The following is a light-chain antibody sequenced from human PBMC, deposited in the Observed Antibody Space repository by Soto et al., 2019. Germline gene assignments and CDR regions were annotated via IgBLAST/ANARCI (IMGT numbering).Light chain of an antibody. Sequence: QSVLTQPASVSGSPGQSITISCTGPSSDVGRYILVSWYQQHPGKAPKLIIYDGIKRPSGVSNRFSGSQSGNTASLTISGLQAEDEADYYCSSYADSRASPYVFGTGTKLTVL. CDR1: SSDVGRYIL. J-gene: IGLJ1*01. CDR3: SSYADSRASPYV. V-gene: IGLV2-23*01. CDR2: DGI.